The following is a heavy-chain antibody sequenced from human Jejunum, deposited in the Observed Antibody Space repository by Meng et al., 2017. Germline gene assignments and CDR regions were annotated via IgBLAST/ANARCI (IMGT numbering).Heavy chain of an antibody. CDR2: ISSSSSYI. J-gene: IGHJ4*02. CDR1: GFTFSSYS. CDR3: ARECGDDYGGDRDY. Sequence: GESLKISCAASGFTFSSYSMNWVRQAPGKGLEWVSSISSSSSYIYYADSVKGRFTISRDNAKNSLYLQMNSLRAEDTAVYYCARECGDDYGGDRDYWGQGTLVTVSS. V-gene: IGHV3-21*01. D-gene: IGHD4-23*01.